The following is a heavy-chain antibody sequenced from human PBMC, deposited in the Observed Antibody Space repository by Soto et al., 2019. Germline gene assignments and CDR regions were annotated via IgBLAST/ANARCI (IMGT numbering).Heavy chain of an antibody. Sequence: ASVKVSCRASGYTFTSYYMHWVRQAPGQGLEWMGIINPSGGSTSYAQKFQGRVTMTRDTSTSTVYMELSSLRSEDTAVYYCARDIRIAVAGTPPYYYYYGMDVWGQGTTVTVSS. V-gene: IGHV1-46*01. CDR2: INPSGGST. J-gene: IGHJ6*02. CDR3: ARDIRIAVAGTPPYYYYYGMDV. CDR1: GYTFTSYY. D-gene: IGHD6-19*01.